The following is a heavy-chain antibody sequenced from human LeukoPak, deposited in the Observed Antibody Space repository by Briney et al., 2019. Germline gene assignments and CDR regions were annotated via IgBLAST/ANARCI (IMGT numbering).Heavy chain of an antibody. D-gene: IGHD6-6*01. J-gene: IGHJ6*02. V-gene: IGHV1-69*13. Sequence: SVKVSCKASGGTFSSYAISWVRQAPGQGLEWMGGIIPIFGTANYAQKFQGRDTITADESTSTAYMELSSLRSEDTAVYYCARSFSSSVYYYGMDVWGQGTTVTVSS. CDR1: GGTFSSYA. CDR2: IIPIFGTA. CDR3: ARSFSSSVYYYGMDV.